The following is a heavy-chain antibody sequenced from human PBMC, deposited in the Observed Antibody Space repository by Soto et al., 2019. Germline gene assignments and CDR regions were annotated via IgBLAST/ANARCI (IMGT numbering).Heavy chain of an antibody. V-gene: IGHV1-69*08. D-gene: IGHD2-2*01. CDR1: GGTFSSYT. CDR3: ATDHTGYCSSTSCYGTWFDS. CDR2: IIHIPGIA. Sequence: QGQLVQSGAEVKKPGSSVKVYCKASGGTFSSYTISWVRQAPGQGLEWMGRIIHIPGIANYAHKFQRRVTITADKSTRTTYRDLSGLRSEDTAVNYCATDHTGYCSSTSCYGTWFDSWGQGTLVTVSS. J-gene: IGHJ5*01.